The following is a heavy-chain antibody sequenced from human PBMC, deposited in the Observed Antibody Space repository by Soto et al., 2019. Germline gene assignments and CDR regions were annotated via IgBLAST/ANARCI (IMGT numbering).Heavy chain of an antibody. CDR3: ARDHDFWSYDAFDI. V-gene: IGHV1-8*01. D-gene: IGHD3-3*01. CDR1: GYTFTSYD. Sequence: AASVKVSCKASGYTFTSYDINWVRQATGQGLEWMGWMNPNSGNTGYAQKFQGRVTMTRNTSISTAYMELSSLRSEDTAVYYCARDHDFWSYDAFDIWGQGTMVTVSS. CDR2: MNPNSGNT. J-gene: IGHJ3*02.